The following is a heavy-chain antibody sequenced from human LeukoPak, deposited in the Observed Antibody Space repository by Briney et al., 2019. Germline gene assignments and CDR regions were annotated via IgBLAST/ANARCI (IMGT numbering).Heavy chain of an antibody. J-gene: IGHJ6*03. CDR1: GFTFSNFG. Sequence: GGSLRLSCAASGFTFSNFGMHWARQAPGKGLGWVAFIRFDGTSEFYADSVKARFTISRDNSQNTVSLQLNNLRIEDTALYYCAKTSLSDPSGHYYYMDVWGKGTTVTVSS. D-gene: IGHD3-3*01. CDR3: AKTSLSDPSGHYYYMDV. V-gene: IGHV3-30*02. CDR2: IRFDGTSE.